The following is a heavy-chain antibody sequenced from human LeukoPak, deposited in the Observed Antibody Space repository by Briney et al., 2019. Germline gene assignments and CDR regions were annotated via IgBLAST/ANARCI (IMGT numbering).Heavy chain of an antibody. V-gene: IGHV1-2*02. D-gene: IGHD3-22*01. CDR1: GYTFTGYY. CDR2: INPNSGDT. CDR3: ARDSSGYYYRTYFDY. J-gene: IGHJ4*02. Sequence: ASVKVSCKASGYTFTGYYIHWVRQAPGQGLEWMGWINPNSGDTNFAQKFQGRVTRTSDTSISTAHMELSRLKSDDTAVYYCARDSSGYYYRTYFDYWGQGTLVTVSS.